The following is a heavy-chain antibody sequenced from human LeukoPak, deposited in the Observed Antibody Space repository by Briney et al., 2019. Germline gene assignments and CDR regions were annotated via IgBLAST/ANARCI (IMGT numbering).Heavy chain of an antibody. J-gene: IGHJ4*02. CDR3: ARHSTRDMSSSWYED. D-gene: IGHD6-13*01. CDR2: ISGSGGST. V-gene: IGHV3-23*01. Sequence: GGSLRLSCAASGFTFSSYAMSWVRQAPGKGLEWVSAISGSGGSTYYADSVKGRFTISRDNSKNTLYLQMNSLRAEDTAVYYCARHSTRDMSSSWYEDWGQGTLVTVSS. CDR1: GFTFSSYA.